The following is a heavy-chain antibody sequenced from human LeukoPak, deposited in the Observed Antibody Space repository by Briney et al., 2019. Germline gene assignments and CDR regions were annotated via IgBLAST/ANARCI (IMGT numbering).Heavy chain of an antibody. CDR3: ARDRGAYCGGDCYLGFDY. J-gene: IGHJ4*03. D-gene: IGHD2-21*02. CDR2: IAGSSGYI. V-gene: IGHV3-21*01. CDR1: GFTFSSYT. Sequence: GGSLRLSCAASGFTFSSYTMNWVRQAPGKGLEWVSSIAGSSGYISYADSVKGRFTISRDNAKKSLYLQMTSLTAEDPAVYYCARDRGAYCGGDCYLGFDYWGRGTRVIVSS.